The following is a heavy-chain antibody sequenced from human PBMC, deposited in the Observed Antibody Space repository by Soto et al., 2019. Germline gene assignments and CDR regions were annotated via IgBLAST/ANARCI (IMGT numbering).Heavy chain of an antibody. D-gene: IGHD3-10*01. CDR1: GFTFSSYG. V-gene: IGHV3-33*01. CDR3: ARDQAAGGSYYYYGMDV. CDR2: IWYDGSNK. J-gene: IGHJ6*02. Sequence: GGSLRLSCAASGFTFSSYGMHWVRQAPGKGLEWVAVIWYDGSNKYYADSVKGRFTISRDNSKNTLYLQMNSLRAEDTAVYYCARDQAAGGSYYYYGMDVWGQGTTVTVSS.